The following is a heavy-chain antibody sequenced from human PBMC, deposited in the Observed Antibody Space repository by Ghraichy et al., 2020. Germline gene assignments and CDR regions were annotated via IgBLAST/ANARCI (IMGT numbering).Heavy chain of an antibody. CDR3: ARSHYYDSSGYEGPVPGDYYGMDV. D-gene: IGHD3-22*01. V-gene: IGHV4-34*01. J-gene: IGHJ6*02. Sequence: SETLSLTCAVYGGSFSGYYWSWIRQPPGKGLEWIGEINHSGSTNYNPSLKSRVTISVDTSKNQFSLKLSSVTAADTAVYYCARSHYYDSSGYEGPVPGDYYGMDVWGQGTTVTVSS. CDR1: GGSFSGYY. CDR2: INHSGST.